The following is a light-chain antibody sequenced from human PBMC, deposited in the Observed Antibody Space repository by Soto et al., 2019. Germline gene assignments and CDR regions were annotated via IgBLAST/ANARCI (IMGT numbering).Light chain of an antibody. Sequence: DIQMTQSPSTLSAAVGDRGSITCRASQSIGNWLAWYQQRPGKAPKLLIYAASTLESGVPSRFSGSGSGTEFTLTISSLQPDDFATYYCQQYNSYSQTFGQGTKVDIK. J-gene: IGKJ1*01. CDR1: QSIGNW. CDR3: QQYNSYSQT. CDR2: AAS. V-gene: IGKV1-5*01.